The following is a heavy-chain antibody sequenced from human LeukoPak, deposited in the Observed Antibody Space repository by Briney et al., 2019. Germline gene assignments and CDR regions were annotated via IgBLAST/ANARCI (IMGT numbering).Heavy chain of an antibody. CDR1: GGSITNGSYY. J-gene: IGHJ3*02. CDR3: ARAGGVNGDYEGDAFDI. Sequence: PSETLSLTCNVSGGSITNGSYYWNWIRRPAGKGLEWIGRIYTSGSTNYSPSLQRRITISLDTSKNQISLKLRSVTAADTAVYYCARAGGVNGDYEGDAFDIWGQGTMVTVSS. V-gene: IGHV4-61*02. D-gene: IGHD4-17*01. CDR2: IYTSGST.